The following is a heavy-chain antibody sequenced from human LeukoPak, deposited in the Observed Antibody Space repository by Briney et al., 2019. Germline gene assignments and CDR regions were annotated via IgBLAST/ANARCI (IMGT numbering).Heavy chain of an antibody. D-gene: IGHD3-3*01. CDR3: ARVFRPSLTVFIIRGAFDI. J-gene: IGHJ3*02. CDR2: IWYDGSNK. Sequence: GGSLRLSCAASKFTFSNYGMHWVRQAPGKGLEWVAMIWYDGSNKYYADSVKGRFTISRDNSKNTLYLQMNSLRVEDTAVYYCARVFRPSLTVFIIRGAFDIWGQGTMVTVSS. CDR1: KFTFSNYG. V-gene: IGHV3-33*01.